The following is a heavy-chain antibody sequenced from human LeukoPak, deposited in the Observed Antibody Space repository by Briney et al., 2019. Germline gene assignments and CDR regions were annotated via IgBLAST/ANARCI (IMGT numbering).Heavy chain of an antibody. J-gene: IGHJ4*02. CDR3: AKMRGMHREAYHFDR. D-gene: IGHD1-26*01. CDR1: GFKFNIYT. Sequence: GGSLRLSCAASGFKFNIYTMSWVRQAQGKGLEWISAVGSGGTRYYADSVKGRFTISRDNSENTVSLQMDSLRAGDTAMYYCAKMRGMHREAYHFDRWGQGTLVAVSS. V-gene: IGHV3-23*01. CDR2: VGSGGTR.